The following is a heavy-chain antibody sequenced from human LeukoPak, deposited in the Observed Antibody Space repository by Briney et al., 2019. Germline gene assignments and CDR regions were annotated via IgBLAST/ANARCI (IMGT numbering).Heavy chain of an antibody. CDR2: IKQDGSEK. D-gene: IGHD6-13*01. CDR3: ARDVPGSGSSSWYYTDAFDY. CDR1: GFTFSSYW. V-gene: IGHV3-7*01. J-gene: IGHJ4*02. Sequence: PGGSLRLSCAASGFTFSSYWMSWVRQAPGKGLEWVANIKQDGSEKYYVDSVKGRFTISRDNAKNSLYLQMNSLRAEDTAVYYCARDVPGSGSSSWYYTDAFDYWGQGTLVTVSS.